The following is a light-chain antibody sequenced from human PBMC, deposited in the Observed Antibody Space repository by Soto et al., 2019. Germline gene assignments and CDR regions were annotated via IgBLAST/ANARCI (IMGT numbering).Light chain of an antibody. V-gene: IGLV3-21*02. Sequence: SSVLTQPPSVSVAPGQTASITCGGNNIGSKSVHWYQQRPGQAPVLVVYDDRGRPSGIPERFSGSNSGNTATLTISRVEAGDEADYHCQVWDSSRDQMVFGGGTKLTVL. CDR1: NIGSKS. CDR3: QVWDSSRDQMV. CDR2: DDR. J-gene: IGLJ2*01.